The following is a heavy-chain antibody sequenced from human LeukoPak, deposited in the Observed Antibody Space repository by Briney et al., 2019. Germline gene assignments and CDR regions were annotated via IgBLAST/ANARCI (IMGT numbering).Heavy chain of an antibody. J-gene: IGHJ6*02. CDR2: IYYSRST. Sequence: PSETLSLTCTVSGGSISSYYWSWIRQPPGKGLEWIGYIYYSRSTNYNPSLKSRVTISVDTSKNQFSLKLSSVTAADTAVYYCARAGLYYYYGMDVWGQGTTVTVSS. CDR3: ARAGLYYYYGMDV. V-gene: IGHV4-59*01. CDR1: GGSISSYY.